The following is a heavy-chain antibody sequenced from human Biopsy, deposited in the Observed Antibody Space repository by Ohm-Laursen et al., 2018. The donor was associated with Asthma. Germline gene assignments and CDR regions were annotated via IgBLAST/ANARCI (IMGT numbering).Heavy chain of an antibody. CDR3: ARAQDYYDSRGYYRSFDY. Sequence: SETLPLTCTVSYGSITSGGYYWTWIRQHPGKGLGWIGFIYYSGSTYYNPSLKSRVSISIDTSKDQFSLKLSSVTAADTAVYYCARAQDYYDSRGYYRSFDYWGQGTLVTVSS. CDR1: YGSITSGGYY. D-gene: IGHD3-22*01. V-gene: IGHV4-31*03. CDR2: IYYSGST. J-gene: IGHJ4*02.